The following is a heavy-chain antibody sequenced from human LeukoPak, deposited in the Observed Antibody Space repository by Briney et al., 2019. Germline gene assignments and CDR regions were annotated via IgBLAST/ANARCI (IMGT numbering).Heavy chain of an antibody. CDR2: ISGSGGGT. J-gene: IGHJ4*02. V-gene: IGHV3-23*01. CDR3: VAVVTPIGGLDY. Sequence: GGSLRLSCAASGFTFSTYAMSWVRQAAGKGLEWVSLISGSGGGTYYADSVKGRFTISRDNSKNTLYLQLNSLRVEDTAVYYCVAVVTPIGGLDYWGQGTLVTVSS. D-gene: IGHD4-23*01. CDR1: GFTFSTYA.